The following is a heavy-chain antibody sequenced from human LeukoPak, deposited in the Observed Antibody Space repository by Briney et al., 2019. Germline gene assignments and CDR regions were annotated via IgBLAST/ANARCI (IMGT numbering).Heavy chain of an antibody. V-gene: IGHV3-15*01. CDR3: TTDLGITMIRGVIVC. CDR2: IKSKADGETT. Sequence: PGGSLRLSCAASGFTFTNAWMSWVRQAPGKGLEWVGRIKSKADGETTDYAAPVKGRFTMSRDDSKATLYLQMNSLKAEDTAVYYCTTDLGITMIRGVIVCWGQGALVTVSS. D-gene: IGHD3-10*01. J-gene: IGHJ4*02. CDR1: GFTFTNAW.